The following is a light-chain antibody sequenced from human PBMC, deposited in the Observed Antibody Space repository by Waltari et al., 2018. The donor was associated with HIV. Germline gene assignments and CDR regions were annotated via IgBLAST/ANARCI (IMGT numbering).Light chain of an antibody. CDR2: DVN. CDR1: SSDVGGYNS. V-gene: IGLV2-11*01. CDR3: CSYADKYTWV. J-gene: IGLJ3*02. Sequence: QSALTQPRSMSGSPGQSVTISCTGTSSDVGGYNSVYWYQQHPSKAPKLMVFDVNKRPAGVPDRFSCSKSGNPPALTISGLQAEDEADYYCCSYADKYTWVFGGGTKLAVL.